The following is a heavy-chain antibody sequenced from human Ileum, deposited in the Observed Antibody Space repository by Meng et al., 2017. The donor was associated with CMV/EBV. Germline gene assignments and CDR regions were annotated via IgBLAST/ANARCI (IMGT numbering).Heavy chain of an antibody. Sequence: GESLKISCAASGLSFTSYSMNWVRQAPGKGLEWVSCISNSGSYIYYADSVKGRFTISRDNAKNSLYPQMNSMRAEDTAVYYWARCWGSTSCSSYYFDYWGQGALVTVSS. D-gene: IGHD2-2*01. CDR3: ARCWGSTSCSSYYFDY. V-gene: IGHV3-21*01. CDR1: GLSFTSYS. CDR2: ISNSGSYI. J-gene: IGHJ4*02.